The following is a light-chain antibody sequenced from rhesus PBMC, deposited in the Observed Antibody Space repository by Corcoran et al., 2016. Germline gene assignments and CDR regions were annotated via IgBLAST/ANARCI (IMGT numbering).Light chain of an antibody. CDR1: ENVNNY. Sequence: DIQMTQSPSSLSASVGDRVTITCRASENVNNYLNWYQQKPGKGPKLLIYKSSTLQSGVPSSFSGRGSGTDYTFTISSLQPEDVATYYCQHGYGTPFTFGPGTKRDIK. CDR2: KSS. V-gene: IGKV1-74*01. CDR3: QHGYGTPFT. J-gene: IGKJ3*01.